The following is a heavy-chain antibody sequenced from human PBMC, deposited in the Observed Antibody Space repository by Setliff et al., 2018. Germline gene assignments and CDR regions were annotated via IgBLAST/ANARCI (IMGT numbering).Heavy chain of an antibody. CDR1: GFTFADYG. CDR2: VEWNGGGT. D-gene: IGHD3-10*01. Sequence: PGGSLRLSCAASGFTFADYGMNWVRQAPGKGLEWVSGVEWNGGGTGYADSVKGRFIISRDNSKNTFDLQMNSLRAEDTAVYYCRVWIGDLSRDFWGRGTLVTVSS. J-gene: IGHJ4*02. V-gene: IGHV3-20*04. CDR3: RVWIGDLSRDF.